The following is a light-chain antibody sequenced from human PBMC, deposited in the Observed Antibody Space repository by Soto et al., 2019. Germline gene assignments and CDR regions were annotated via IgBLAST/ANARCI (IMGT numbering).Light chain of an antibody. CDR1: SSNIGNNY. CDR3: GAWDSSLSAGV. V-gene: IGLV1-51*01. J-gene: IGLJ2*01. Sequence: QSVLTQPPSVSAAPGQKVTISCSASSSNIGNNYVSWYQQLPGTAPKLLIYDNNKRPSGIPDRFSGSKSGTSATLGITGLQTGAEADYYCGAWDSSLSAGVFGGGTKLTVL. CDR2: DNN.